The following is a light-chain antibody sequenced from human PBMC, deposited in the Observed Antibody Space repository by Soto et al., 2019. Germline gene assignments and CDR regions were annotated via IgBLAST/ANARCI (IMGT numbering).Light chain of an antibody. J-gene: IGKJ3*01. CDR1: QSIASY. CDR2: DSF. Sequence: EIVLTQTPATLSLSPGERATLSCRASQSIASYLNWYQHRPGQAPRLLIYDSFNRATGIPARFSGSGSGTDFTLTISSLEPEDFAVYYCQQRASWPITFGPGTKVDIE. V-gene: IGKV3-11*01. CDR3: QQRASWPIT.